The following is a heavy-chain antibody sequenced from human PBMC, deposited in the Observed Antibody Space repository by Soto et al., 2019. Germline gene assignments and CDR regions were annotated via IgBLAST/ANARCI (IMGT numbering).Heavy chain of an antibody. CDR2: ITPYNGDT. CDR3: ATLGPCSGGTCYSRPLDN. V-gene: IGHV1-18*01. CDR1: GYNFATTS. D-gene: IGHD2-15*01. Sequence: QAHLQQSGAEVKKPGASVKVSCEASGYNFATTSIAWVRQAPGQGLEWMGSITPYNGDTNYEQKLQGRVTMTTDTSTNTAHMEVRSLRSDDTAVYYCATLGPCSGGTCYSRPLDNWGQGTLVTVSS. J-gene: IGHJ4*02.